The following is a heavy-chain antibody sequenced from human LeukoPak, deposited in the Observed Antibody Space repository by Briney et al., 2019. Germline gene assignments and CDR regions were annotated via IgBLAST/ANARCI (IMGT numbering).Heavy chain of an antibody. J-gene: IGHJ4*02. CDR1: GFTFSSYA. CDR2: ISYDGSNK. CDR3: RDPFDY. V-gene: IGHV3-30*04. Sequence: GGSLRLSCAASGFTFSSYAMHWVRQAPGKGLEWVAVISYDGSNKYYADCVKGRFTISRDNSKNTLYLQMNSLRAEDTAVYYCRDPFDYWGQGTLVTVSS.